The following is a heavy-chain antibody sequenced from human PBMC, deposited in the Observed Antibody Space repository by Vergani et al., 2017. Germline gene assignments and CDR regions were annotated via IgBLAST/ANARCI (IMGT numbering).Heavy chain of an antibody. CDR1: GAAIKDFY. Sequence: QVQLQESGPGLVKPSETLSLTCTVSGAAIKDFYWSWFRQPPGKGLEWIGYVYYTGSTTYNPSLKSRVTISVDTSKNQFSLKLSSVTAADTAVYYCARGIYGDYVSYYGMDVWGQGTTVTVSS. CDR2: VYYTGST. J-gene: IGHJ6*02. CDR3: ARGIYGDYVSYYGMDV. V-gene: IGHV4-59*01. D-gene: IGHD4-17*01.